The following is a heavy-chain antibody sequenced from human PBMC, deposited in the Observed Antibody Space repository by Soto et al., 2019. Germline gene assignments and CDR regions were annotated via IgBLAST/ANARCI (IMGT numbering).Heavy chain of an antibody. Sequence: EVQLLDSGGGLVQPGGSLRLSCAASGFTFSSYAMNWVRQAPGKGLEWVSAVSGGGGTTYYAESVKGRFTISRDNSKNTLFLEMNSLRVEDTAVYYCAIRHYSSSWYWPFDSWGQGTLVTVSS. CDR1: GFTFSSYA. CDR2: VSGGGGTT. CDR3: AIRHYSSSWYWPFDS. V-gene: IGHV3-23*01. D-gene: IGHD6-13*01. J-gene: IGHJ4*02.